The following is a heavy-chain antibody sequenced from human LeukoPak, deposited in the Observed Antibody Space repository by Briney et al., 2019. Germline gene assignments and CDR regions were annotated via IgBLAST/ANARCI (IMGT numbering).Heavy chain of an antibody. CDR1: GGSFSAYF. D-gene: IGHD2-15*01. Sequence: PETLSLTCVVYGGSFSAYFWSWIRQPPGKGLEWIGEINHGGSTNYNPSLKSRVTMSVDTSKNQFSLKLSFVTAADTAVYYCARGIAIGYCSGGSCYPFDYWGQGTLVTVSS. J-gene: IGHJ4*02. CDR3: ARGIAIGYCSGGSCYPFDY. V-gene: IGHV4-34*01. CDR2: INHGGST.